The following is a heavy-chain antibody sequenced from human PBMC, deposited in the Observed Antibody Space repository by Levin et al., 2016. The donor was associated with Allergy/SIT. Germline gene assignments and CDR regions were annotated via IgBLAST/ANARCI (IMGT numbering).Heavy chain of an antibody. V-gene: IGHV4-34*01. Sequence: SETLSLTCAVYGGSFSGYYWSWIRQPPGKGLEWIGEINHSGSTNYNPSLKSRVTISVDTSKNQFSLKLSSVTAADTAVYYCAIRNYGGNSVVGSTFDYWGQGTLVTVSS. CDR1: GGSFSGYY. CDR2: INHSGST. J-gene: IGHJ4*02. CDR3: AIRNYGGNSVVGSTFDY. D-gene: IGHD4-23*01.